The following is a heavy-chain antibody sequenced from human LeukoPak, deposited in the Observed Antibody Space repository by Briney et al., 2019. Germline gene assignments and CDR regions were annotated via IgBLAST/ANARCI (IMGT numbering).Heavy chain of an antibody. Sequence: SETLSLTCTVSGGSISSYYWSWIRQPPGKGLEWIGYIYYSGSTNYNPSLKSRVTISVDTSKNQFSLKLSSVTAADTAVYYCARAYCGGDCYSSPLNWFDPWGQGTLVTVAS. CDR3: ARAYCGGDCYSSPLNWFDP. J-gene: IGHJ5*02. D-gene: IGHD2-21*01. CDR2: IYYSGST. V-gene: IGHV4-59*08. CDR1: GGSISSYY.